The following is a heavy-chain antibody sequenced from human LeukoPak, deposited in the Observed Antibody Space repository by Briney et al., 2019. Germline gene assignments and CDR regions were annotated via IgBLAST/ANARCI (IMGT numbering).Heavy chain of an antibody. CDR3: AGSGGWLSDH. CDR1: GFTFSSHW. V-gene: IGHV3-7*04. J-gene: IGHJ4*02. Sequence: GGSLRLSCAASGFTFSSHWMNRVRQAPGKGLEWVAIIKQGGSEKYYVDSVKGRFTISRDNAKNSLYLQMNSLRAEDAAVYYCAGSGGWLSDHSGQGTLVTVSS. CDR2: IKQGGSEK. D-gene: IGHD6-19*01.